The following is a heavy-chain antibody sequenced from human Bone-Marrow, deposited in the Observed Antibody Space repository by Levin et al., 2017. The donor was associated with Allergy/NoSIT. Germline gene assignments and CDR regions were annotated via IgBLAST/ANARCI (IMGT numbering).Heavy chain of an antibody. Sequence: ASVKVSCKASGGTFSSYAISWVRQAPGQGLEWMGGIIPIFGTANYAQKFQGRVTITADESTSTAYMELSSLRSEDTAVYYCARDYGGSYTPNFDYWGQGTLVTVSS. CDR1: GGTFSSYA. D-gene: IGHD1-26*01. CDR2: IIPIFGTA. CDR3: ARDYGGSYTPNFDY. J-gene: IGHJ4*02. V-gene: IGHV1-69*13.